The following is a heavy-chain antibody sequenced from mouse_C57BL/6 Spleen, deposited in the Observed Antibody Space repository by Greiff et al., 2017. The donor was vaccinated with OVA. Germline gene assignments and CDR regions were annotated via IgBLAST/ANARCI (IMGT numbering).Heavy chain of an antibody. J-gene: IGHJ3*01. Sequence: QVQLKESGPELVKPGASVKISCKASGYAFSSSWMNWVKQRPGKGLEWIGRIYPGDGDTNYNGKFKGKATLTADKSSSTAYMQLSSLTSEDSAVYFCARAGNYYGSTWFAYWGQGTLVTVSA. CDR1: GYAFSSSW. CDR3: ARAGNYYGSTWFAY. D-gene: IGHD1-1*01. V-gene: IGHV1-82*01. CDR2: IYPGDGDT.